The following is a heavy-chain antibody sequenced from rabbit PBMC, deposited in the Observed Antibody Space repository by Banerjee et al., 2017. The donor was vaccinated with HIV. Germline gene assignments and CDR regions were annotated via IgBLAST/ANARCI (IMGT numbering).Heavy chain of an antibody. D-gene: IGHD2-1*01. CDR2: IDPVFGST. V-gene: IGHV1S7*01. CDR1: GFDFSSYY. Sequence: QSLEESGGGLVQPGGSLKLSCKASGFDFSSYYISWVRQAPGKGLEWIGYIDPVFGSTYYASWVNGRFTISSHNAQNTLYLQLNSLTAADTATYFCARGYDDYDARLDLWGQGTLVTVS. CDR3: ARGYDDYDARLDL. J-gene: IGHJ3*01.